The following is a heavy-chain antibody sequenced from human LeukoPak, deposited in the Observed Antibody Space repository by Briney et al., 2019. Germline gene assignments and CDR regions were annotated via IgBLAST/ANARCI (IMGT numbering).Heavy chain of an antibody. D-gene: IGHD1-26*01. CDR1: GYTFTGYY. CDR3: ARIRRRISGSYPRWFDP. J-gene: IGHJ5*02. V-gene: IGHV1-2*02. CDR2: INPNSGGI. Sequence: GASVKVSCKASGYTFTGYYMHWVRQAPGQGLEWMGRINPNSGGINYAQKFQGRVTMTRDTSISTAYMELSRLRSDDTAVYYCARIRRRISGSYPRWFDPWGQGTLVTVSS.